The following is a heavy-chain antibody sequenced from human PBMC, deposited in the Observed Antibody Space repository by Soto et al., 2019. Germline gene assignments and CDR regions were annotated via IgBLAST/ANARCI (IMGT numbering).Heavy chain of an antibody. CDR1: GDSFNDYY. J-gene: IGHJ6*03. D-gene: IGHD1-26*01. V-gene: IGHV1-2*02. Sequence: VQLAQSGAEVKKPGASVKVSCKTSGDSFNDYYIHWVRQAPGQGLEWMGWINPNGGATKYAQKFQGRVKVTRDTSIRTVYMELSSLRSDDTAVYYCARYSGGATATLDYYYFYMDVWGKGITVTVSS. CDR3: ARYSGGATATLDYYYFYMDV. CDR2: INPNGGAT.